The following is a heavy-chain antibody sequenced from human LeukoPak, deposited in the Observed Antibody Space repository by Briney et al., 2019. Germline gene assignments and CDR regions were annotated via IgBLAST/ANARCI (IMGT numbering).Heavy chain of an antibody. CDR3: ARERAYYGSGTSYGMDV. CDR2: IYSGGST. Sequence: GGSLRLSCAASGFTVSSNYMSWARQAPGKGLEWVSVIYSGGSTYYADSVKGRFTISRDNSKNTLYLQMSSLRAEDTAVYYCARERAYYGSGTSYGMDVWGKGTTVTVSS. D-gene: IGHD3-10*01. CDR1: GFTVSSNY. V-gene: IGHV3-53*01. J-gene: IGHJ6*04.